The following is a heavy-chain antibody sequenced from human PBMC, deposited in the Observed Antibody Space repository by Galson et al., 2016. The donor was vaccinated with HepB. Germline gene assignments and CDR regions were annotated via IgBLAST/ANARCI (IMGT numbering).Heavy chain of an antibody. V-gene: IGHV5-51*01. CDR3: ARYGRTEKWYMNY. D-gene: IGHD4-23*01. J-gene: IGHJ4*02. CDR2: IFPGDSET. Sequence: QSGAEVKKPGESLRISCKVSGYSFTNYWIGWARQMPGKGLEWMGIIFPGDSETRYSPSFKGQVTISVDKSIDTAYLQWTSLKASDTSIYYCARYGRTEKWYMNYWGQGTQVTVSS. CDR1: GYSFTNYW.